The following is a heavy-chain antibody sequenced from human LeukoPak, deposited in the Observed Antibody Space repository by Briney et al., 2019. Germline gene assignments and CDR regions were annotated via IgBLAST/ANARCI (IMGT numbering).Heavy chain of an antibody. CDR2: IYSGGST. Sequence: GGSLRLSGAGSEFTVSSNCMSWVHQAPGKGLEWVSVIYSGGSTYYADYVKGRFTISRDNSKNTLYLQMNSLRAEDTAVYYCMADAFDIWGQGTMVTVSS. V-gene: IGHV3-53*01. CDR1: EFTVSSNC. CDR3: MADAFDI. D-gene: IGHD5-24*01. J-gene: IGHJ3*02.